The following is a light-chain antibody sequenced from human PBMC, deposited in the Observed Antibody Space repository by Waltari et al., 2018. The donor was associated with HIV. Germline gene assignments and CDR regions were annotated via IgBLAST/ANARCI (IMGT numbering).Light chain of an antibody. V-gene: IGLV1-44*01. J-gene: IGLJ3*02. CDR2: DDN. Sequence: QSVLTQPPSASGTPGQRVTISCSGSSSNIGSQTVSWYQHLPGTAPKLLIYDDNKRPSGVPDRFSASKSGTSASLAISGLQSDDEADYYCAAWDDSLIGRVFGGGTKLTVL. CDR1: SSNIGSQT. CDR3: AAWDDSLIGRV.